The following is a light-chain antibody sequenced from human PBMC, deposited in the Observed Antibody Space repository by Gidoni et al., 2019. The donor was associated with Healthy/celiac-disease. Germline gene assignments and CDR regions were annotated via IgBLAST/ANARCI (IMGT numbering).Light chain of an antibody. J-gene: IGLJ3*02. V-gene: IGLV1-40*01. Sequence: QSVLTQPPSVSGATGQRVTISCTGSSSNIGAGYDVHWYQQLPGPAPKLLIYGNSNRPSGFPDRFSGSKSGTSASLAITGLQAEDEADYYCQSYDSSLGGWVFGGGTKLTVL. CDR2: GNS. CDR1: SSNIGAGYD. CDR3: QSYDSSLGGWV.